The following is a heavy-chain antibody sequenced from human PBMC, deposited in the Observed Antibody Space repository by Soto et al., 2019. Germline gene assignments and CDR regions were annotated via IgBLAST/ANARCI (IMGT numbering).Heavy chain of an antibody. CDR3: ARKGYYGSGIYYFEY. D-gene: IGHD3-10*01. V-gene: IGHV1-3*01. CDR2: INAANGDT. CDR1: GYTFNKYP. J-gene: IGHJ4*02. Sequence: ASVKVSCKASGYTFNKYPMHWVRQAPGQGLEWMGWINAANGDTGYSQKFQGRVTLTRDTSASTAYMELSSLRSEDTAVYYCARKGYYGSGIYYFEYWGQGTLVSVS.